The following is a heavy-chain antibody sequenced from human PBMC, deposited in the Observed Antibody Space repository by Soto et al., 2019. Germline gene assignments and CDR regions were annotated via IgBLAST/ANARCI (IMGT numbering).Heavy chain of an antibody. Sequence: QVQLVQSGAEVKKPGSSVKVSCKASGGTFSSYTISWVRQAPGQGLEWMGRIIPILGIANYAQKFQGRVTITAAKSTNTAYMELSSLRSEDTAVYYCASSVCSGGSCYSTWGQGTLVTVSS. V-gene: IGHV1-69*02. CDR2: IIPILGIA. CDR3: ASSVCSGGSCYST. D-gene: IGHD2-15*01. CDR1: GGTFSSYT. J-gene: IGHJ5*02.